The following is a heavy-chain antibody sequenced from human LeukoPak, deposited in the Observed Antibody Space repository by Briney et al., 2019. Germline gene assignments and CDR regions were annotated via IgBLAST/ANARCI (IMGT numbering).Heavy chain of an antibody. J-gene: IGHJ5*02. CDR2: INLNNGDI. CDR3: ARADRLHGGPYLIGP. CDR1: GYSFTDYY. Sequence: ASVKVFCKASGYSFTDYYMHWVRQAPGQGLEWMGWINLNNGDIKSAQKFQGRVTMTRDTSITTVYMEVSWLTSDDTAIYYCARADRLHGGPYLIGPWGQGTLVTVSS. V-gene: IGHV1-2*02. D-gene: IGHD2-21*01.